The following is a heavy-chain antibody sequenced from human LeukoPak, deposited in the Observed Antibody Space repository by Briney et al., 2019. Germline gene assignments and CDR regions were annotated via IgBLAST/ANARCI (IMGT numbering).Heavy chain of an antibody. D-gene: IGHD3-9*01. CDR2: IWYDGSNK. Sequence: GGSLRLSCAASGFTFSCYGMHWVRQAPGKGLEWVAVIWYDGSNKYYADSVKGRFTISRDNSKNTLYLQMNSLRAEDTAVYYCARDGVRYFDWFNWFDPWGQGTLVTVSS. CDR3: ARDGVRYFDWFNWFDP. V-gene: IGHV3-33*01. CDR1: GFTFSCYG. J-gene: IGHJ5*02.